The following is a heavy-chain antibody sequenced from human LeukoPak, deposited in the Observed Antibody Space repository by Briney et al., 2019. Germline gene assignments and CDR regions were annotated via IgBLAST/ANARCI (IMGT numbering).Heavy chain of an antibody. CDR1: GFTFSSYE. V-gene: IGHV3-48*03. J-gene: IGHJ4*02. Sequence: GGSLRLSCAASGFTFSSYEMNWVRQAPGKGLEWVSYISSSGSTIYYADSVKGRFTISRDNAKNSLYLQTNSLRAEDTAVYYCAVGEQWLVDRVDYWGQGTLVTVSS. D-gene: IGHD6-19*01. CDR3: AVGEQWLVDRVDY. CDR2: ISSSGSTI.